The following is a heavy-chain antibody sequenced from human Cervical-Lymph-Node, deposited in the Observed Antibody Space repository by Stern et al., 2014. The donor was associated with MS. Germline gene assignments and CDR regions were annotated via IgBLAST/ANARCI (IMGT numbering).Heavy chain of an antibody. Sequence: QVQLQQSGPGLVKPSQTLSLTCAISGDSVSSNTAAWNWIRQSPSRGLEWLGRTYYRSKWFHNYAISVQSQININPDTSRNQVSLQLDSVTPEDTAVYYCARADCSGGTCFSFGPWGQGTLVTVSS. CDR3: ARADCSGGTCFSFGP. CDR1: GDSVSSNTAA. J-gene: IGHJ5*02. D-gene: IGHD2-15*01. CDR2: TYYRSKWFH. V-gene: IGHV6-1*01.